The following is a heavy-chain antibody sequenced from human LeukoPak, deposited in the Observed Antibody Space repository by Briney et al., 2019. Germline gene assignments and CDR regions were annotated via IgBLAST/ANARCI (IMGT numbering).Heavy chain of an antibody. CDR2: IIPIFGSA. CDR1: GGTCSSYA. D-gene: IGHD2-8*01. V-gene: IGHV1-69*13. CDR3: ARDLNANRDYYGMDV. Sequence: EASVQVFCKAAGGTCSSYAFSWVRQAPAQGLEWMGGIIPIFGSANYDQTFLDRVTITADDSTSTASIVLSSTRTEATAVFYCARDLNANRDYYGMDVWGQGTMVTVSS. J-gene: IGHJ6*02.